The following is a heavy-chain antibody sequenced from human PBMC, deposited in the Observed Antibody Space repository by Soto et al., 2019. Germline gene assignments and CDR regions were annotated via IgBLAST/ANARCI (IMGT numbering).Heavy chain of an antibody. CDR1: GDSISGSSYF. V-gene: IGHV4-39*01. Sequence: QLQLEESGPGLVKPSETLSLTCTVSGDSISGSSYFWGWVRQPPGKGLESIGNIHYSGKTNYNPALKSRVTISIDTSKNQFSMKLPSVTAADTAVYYCERHRNILFGEDNFAIWGQGTMVAVTS. D-gene: IGHD3-10*02. CDR2: IHYSGKT. CDR3: ERHRNILFGEDNFAI. J-gene: IGHJ3*02.